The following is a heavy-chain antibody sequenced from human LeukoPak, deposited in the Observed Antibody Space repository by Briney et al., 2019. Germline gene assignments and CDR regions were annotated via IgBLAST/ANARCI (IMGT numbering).Heavy chain of an antibody. CDR3: AKDRGYCSGGSCMRIDY. CDR1: GFTFSSYG. J-gene: IGHJ4*02. D-gene: IGHD2-15*01. Sequence: PGRSLRLSCAASGFTFSSYGMHWVRQAPGKGLEWVAVISYDGSNKYHADSVKGRFTISRDNSKNTLYLQMNSLRAEDTAVYYCAKDRGYCSGGSCMRIDYWGQGTLVTVSS. CDR2: ISYDGSNK. V-gene: IGHV3-30*18.